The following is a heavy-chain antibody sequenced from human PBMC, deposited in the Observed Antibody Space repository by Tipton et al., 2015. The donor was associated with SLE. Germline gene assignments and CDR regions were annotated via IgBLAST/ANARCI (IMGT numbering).Heavy chain of an antibody. D-gene: IGHD3-22*01. CDR2: ISHSGNI. V-gene: IGHV4-38-2*02. J-gene: IGHJ4*02. CDR3: ARHDYDSNGYYQHYFDY. CDR1: GFSISSGYF. Sequence: TLSLTCTVSGFSISSGYFWGWIRQSPEKGLEWIGSISHSGNIYYNPSLKSRVSMSIDTSRNEVFPGLSSVTAADTAVYYCARHDYDSNGYYQHYFDYWGQGTLVTVSS.